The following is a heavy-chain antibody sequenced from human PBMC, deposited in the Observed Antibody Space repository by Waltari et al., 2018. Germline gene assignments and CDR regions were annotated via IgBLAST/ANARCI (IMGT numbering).Heavy chain of an antibody. CDR3: ARGDPMPTVIDSVPDY. D-gene: IGHD4-17*01. CDR2: LQPNSGGT. V-gene: IGHV1-2*02. J-gene: IGHJ4*02. CDR1: GYTFTVYY. Sequence: QVQMVQSGSEVKKPGSPVKVSCKASGYTFTVYYLHWVRHAPGQGLEWTGWLQPNSGGTNSAKKFQGRVTMPRDTSTSTAYMELSRLRSDDTAVYYCARGDPMPTVIDSVPDYWGQGTLVTVSS.